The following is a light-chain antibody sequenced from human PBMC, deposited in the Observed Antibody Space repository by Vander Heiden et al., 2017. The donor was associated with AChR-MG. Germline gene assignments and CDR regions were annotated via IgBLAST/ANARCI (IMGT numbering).Light chain of an antibody. CDR2: AAS. J-gene: IGKJ4*01. CDR3: QQSFNTPIT. V-gene: IGKV1-39*01. CDR1: HSISSY. Sequence: DIQMTQSPSSLSASVGDRVTITCRASHSISSYLNWYQHKPGKAPRLLIYAASSLQSGVPSRFSGSESGTDFTLTISSLQPEDCATYYCQQSFNTPITFGGGTKVEIK.